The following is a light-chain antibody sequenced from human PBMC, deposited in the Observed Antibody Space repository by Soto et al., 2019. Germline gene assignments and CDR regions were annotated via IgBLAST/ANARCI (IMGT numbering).Light chain of an antibody. Sequence: EIVMTQSPATLSVSPGGRATLSCRASQSISDTLAWYQQKPGQAPRLLIHGASTRATGFPARFSGSGSGTDFTLTISSLQSEAFAVYYCQQYNNWPWTFGQGTKVEIK. CDR2: GAS. J-gene: IGKJ1*01. V-gene: IGKV3-15*01. CDR1: QSISDT. CDR3: QQYNNWPWT.